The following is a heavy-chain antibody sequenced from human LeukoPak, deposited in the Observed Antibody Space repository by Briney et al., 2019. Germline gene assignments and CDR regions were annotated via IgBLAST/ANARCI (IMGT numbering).Heavy chain of an antibody. V-gene: IGHV3-23*01. Sequence: AISGSGGSTYYADSVKGRFTISRDNSKNTLYLQMNSLRAEDTAVYYCARESYDSYDYWGQGTLVTVSS. D-gene: IGHD3-10*01. J-gene: IGHJ4*02. CDR2: ISGSGGST. CDR3: ARESYDSYDY.